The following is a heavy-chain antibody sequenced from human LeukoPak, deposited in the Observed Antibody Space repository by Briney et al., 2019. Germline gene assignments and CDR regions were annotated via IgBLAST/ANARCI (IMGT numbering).Heavy chain of an antibody. Sequence: GGSLRLSCAASGFTLSTYWMHWVRQAPGKGLVWVSRIDSEGSSTTYADSVKGRFTISRDNAKNILYLQMNSLRAEDTAVYHCARDPAPQGWFDSWGQGTLVTVSS. V-gene: IGHV3-74*01. CDR1: GFTLSTYW. CDR2: IDSEGSST. CDR3: ARDPAPQGWFDS. J-gene: IGHJ5*01.